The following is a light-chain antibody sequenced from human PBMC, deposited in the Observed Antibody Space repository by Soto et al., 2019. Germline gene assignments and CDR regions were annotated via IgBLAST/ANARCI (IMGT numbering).Light chain of an antibody. CDR3: QQYGSSPIT. J-gene: IGKJ5*01. CDR1: QSVSSSY. V-gene: IGKV3D-20*01. Sequence: EIILTQSPATLSLSPGERATLSCGASQSVSSSYVAWYQHRPGLAPRLLIHDASSRATGIPDRFSGTKSGTDFTLTIRRLEPEDAAVYYCQQYGSSPITFSQGTRLEIK. CDR2: DAS.